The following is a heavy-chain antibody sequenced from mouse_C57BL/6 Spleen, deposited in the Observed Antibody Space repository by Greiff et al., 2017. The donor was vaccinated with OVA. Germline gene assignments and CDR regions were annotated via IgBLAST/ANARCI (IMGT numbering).Heavy chain of an antibody. V-gene: IGHV1-15*01. CDR3: TRSHGTYYFDY. J-gene: IGHJ2*01. CDR1: GYTFTDYE. CDR2: IDPETGGT. Sequence: QVQLQPSGAELLRPGASVTLSCKASGYTFTDYEMHWVKQTPVHGLEWIGAIDPETGGTAYNQKFKGKAILTADKSSSTAYMKLRSLTSEDSAVYYCTRSHGTYYFDYWGQGTTLTVSS. D-gene: IGHD1-1*01.